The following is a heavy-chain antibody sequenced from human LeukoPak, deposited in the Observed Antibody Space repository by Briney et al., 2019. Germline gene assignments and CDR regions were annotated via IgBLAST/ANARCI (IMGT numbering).Heavy chain of an antibody. D-gene: IGHD3-10*01. CDR2: IYTSWST. CDR3: AREIVVRGVMCAFDI. Sequence: SETLSLTCTVSGGSISSYYWSWIRQPPGKGLEWIGYIYTSWSTNYNPSLKSRVTISVDTSKNQFSLKLSSVTAADTAVYYCAREIVVRGVMCAFDIWGQGTMVTVSS. CDR1: GGSISSYY. J-gene: IGHJ3*02. V-gene: IGHV4-4*09.